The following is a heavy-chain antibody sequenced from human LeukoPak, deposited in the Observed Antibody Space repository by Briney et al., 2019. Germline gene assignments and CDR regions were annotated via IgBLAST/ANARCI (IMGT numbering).Heavy chain of an antibody. J-gene: IGHJ4*02. V-gene: IGHV1-24*01. CDR2: FDPEDGET. CDR3: ATHRYCTNGVCFIGSDY. CDR1: GYTLTELS. Sequence: ASVKVSRKVSGYTLTELSMDWVRQTPGKGREWVGGFDPEDGETIYAQKFQGRVIMTEDTSTDTAYMELSRLRSKDTAVYYCATHRYCTNGVCFIGSDYWGQGTLVTASS. D-gene: IGHD2-8*01.